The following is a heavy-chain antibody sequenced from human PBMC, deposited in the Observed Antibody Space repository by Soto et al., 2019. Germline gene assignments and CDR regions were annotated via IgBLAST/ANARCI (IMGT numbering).Heavy chain of an antibody. J-gene: IGHJ4*01. CDR3: ARANYGGMLEY. V-gene: IGHV4-31*03. D-gene: IGHD2-15*01. CDR2: IFFSVGT. Sequence: SETLSLICTVSGGSVLNGGYYWTWILHHPGKGLEWIGKIFFSVGTHYNPALKSRLVISIETSNNQFSLNLSSVTAADTAIYYCARANYGGMLEYRGKGSIVIVSS. CDR1: GGSVLNGGYY.